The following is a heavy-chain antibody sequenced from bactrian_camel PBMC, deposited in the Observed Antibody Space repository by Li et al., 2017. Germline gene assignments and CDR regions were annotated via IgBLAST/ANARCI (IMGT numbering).Heavy chain of an antibody. CDR1: GFTYSSHD. Sequence: VQLVESGGGLVQPGGSLRLSCAASGFTYSSHDMSWVRQAPGKGLEWVSTIHSDGGSTSYADSVKGRFTISRDNAKNTVSLQMNSLKTEDTAVYSCETYGCDYHYTSAQGTQVTVS. D-gene: IGHD2*01. CDR2: IHSDGGST. V-gene: IGHV3S40*01. J-gene: IGHJ4*01.